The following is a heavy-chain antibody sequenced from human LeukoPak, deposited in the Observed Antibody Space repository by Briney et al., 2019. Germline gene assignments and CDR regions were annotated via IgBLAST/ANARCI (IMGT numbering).Heavy chain of an antibody. CDR1: GFTVSSNY. CDR2: ISTSSHYI. V-gene: IGHV3-21*01. Sequence: RTGGSLRLSCAASGFTVSSNYMSWVRQAPGKGLEWVSSISTSSHYIYYADSMKGRFTISRDNAKNSLYLQMNSLRAEDTAVYCSGGYHYFDYWGQGTLVTVSS. CDR3: GGYHYFDY. D-gene: IGHD3-10*01. J-gene: IGHJ4*02.